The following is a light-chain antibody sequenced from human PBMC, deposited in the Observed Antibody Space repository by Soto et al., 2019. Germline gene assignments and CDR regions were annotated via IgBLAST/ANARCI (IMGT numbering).Light chain of an antibody. CDR2: GNS. V-gene: IGLV1-40*01. CDR1: SSNIGAGYD. CDR3: QSYDSSLSGRYV. Sequence: QSVLTQPPSVSGAPGQRVTISCTGSSSNIGAGYDVHWYQQLPGTAPKLLIYGNSNRPSGVPDRFSGSTSGTSASLAITGLQAEDEADYSCQSYDSSLSGRYVFGTGTKLTVL. J-gene: IGLJ1*01.